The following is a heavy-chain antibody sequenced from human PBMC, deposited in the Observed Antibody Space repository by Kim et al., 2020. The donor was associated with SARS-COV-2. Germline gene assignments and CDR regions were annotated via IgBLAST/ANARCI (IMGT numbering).Heavy chain of an antibody. CDR2: ISSSSSTI. CDR1: GFTFSSYS. J-gene: IGHJ1*01. CDR3: ARVRCSSPSCPWEH. Sequence: GGSLRPSCAASGFTFSSYSMNWVRQAPGKGLEWVSYISSSSSTIYYADSVKGRFTITRDNAKNSLYLQMNSLRDEDTAVYYCARVRCSSPSCPWEHWGQVTLVTVSS. D-gene: IGHD2-2*01. V-gene: IGHV3-48*02.